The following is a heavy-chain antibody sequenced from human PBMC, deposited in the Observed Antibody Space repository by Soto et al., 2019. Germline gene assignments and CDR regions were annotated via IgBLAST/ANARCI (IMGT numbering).Heavy chain of an antibody. V-gene: IGHV3-30-3*01. D-gene: IGHD3-16*01. CDR1: GFTFSSYA. CDR2: ISYDGSNQ. Sequence: QVQLVESGRGVVQPGWSLRRSCAASGFTFSSYAMHWVRQAPGKGLEWVAVISYDGSNQYYADSVEGRFTISRDNSKNTLYLQMNTLRAEDTAVYYSARAYEGDYFDYWGQGTLVTVSS. J-gene: IGHJ4*02. CDR3: ARAYEGDYFDY.